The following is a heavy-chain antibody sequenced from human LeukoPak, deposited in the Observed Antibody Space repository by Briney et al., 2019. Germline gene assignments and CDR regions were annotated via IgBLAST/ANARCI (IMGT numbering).Heavy chain of an antibody. CDR2: IYSGGST. V-gene: IGHV3-53*01. CDR1: GFTVSSNY. D-gene: IGHD2-2*02. J-gene: IGHJ3*02. Sequence: GGSLRLSCAASGFTVSSNYMSWLRQAPGKGLEGVSVIYSGGSTYHADSLKGRFTISRDNYKNTLYLQMNSLRAEDTAVYYCARDRDCSSTSCYSDAFDIWGQGTMVTVSS. CDR3: ARDRDCSSTSCYSDAFDI.